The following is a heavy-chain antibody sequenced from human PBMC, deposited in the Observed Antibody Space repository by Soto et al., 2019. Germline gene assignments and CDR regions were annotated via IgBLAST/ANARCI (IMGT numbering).Heavy chain of an antibody. J-gene: IGHJ4*02. V-gene: IGHV3-33*01. CDR2: IWYGGSK. CDR1: GFTFSSYA. D-gene: IGHD3-22*01. CDR3: ARGGYDTSGYYSTSYYFDY. Sequence: QVQLVESGGGVVQPGRSLRLSCEASGFTFSSYAMHWVRQAPGKGLEWVAVIWYGGSKYYADSVKGRFTISRDNSKNTLYLQMNSLRAEDTSVYHCARGGYDTSGYYSTSYYFDYWGQGTLVTVSS.